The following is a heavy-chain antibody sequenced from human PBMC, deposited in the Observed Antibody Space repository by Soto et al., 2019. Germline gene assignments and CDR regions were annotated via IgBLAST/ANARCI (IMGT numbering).Heavy chain of an antibody. J-gene: IGHJ4*02. CDR1: GGSISSSSYY. CDR3: ARLVLMVYAMGIRGRPMNRFDY. V-gene: IGHV4-39*01. D-gene: IGHD2-8*01. Sequence: SETLSLTCTVSGGSISSSSYYWGWIRQPPGKGLEWIGSIYYSGSTYYNPSLKSRVTISVDTSKNQFSLKLSSVTAADTAVYYCARLVLMVYAMGIRGRPMNRFDYWGQGTVVTVSS. CDR2: IYYSGST.